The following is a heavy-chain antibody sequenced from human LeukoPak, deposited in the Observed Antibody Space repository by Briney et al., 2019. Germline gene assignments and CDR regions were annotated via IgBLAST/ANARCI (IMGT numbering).Heavy chain of an antibody. CDR3: ARDSSSWS. CDR2: MNPNSGNT. D-gene: IGHD6-13*01. CDR1: GGTFSSYA. J-gene: IGHJ5*02. Sequence: GASVKVSCKASGGTFSSYAISWVRQAPGQGLEWMGWMNPNSGNTGYAQKFQGRVTITRNTSISTAYMELSSLRSEDTAVYYCARDSSSWSWGQGTLVTVSS. V-gene: IGHV1-8*03.